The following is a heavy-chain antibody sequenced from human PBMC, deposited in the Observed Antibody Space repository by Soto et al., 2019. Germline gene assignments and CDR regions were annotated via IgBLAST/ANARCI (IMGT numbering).Heavy chain of an antibody. CDR2: IYYSGST. D-gene: IGHD3-16*01. CDR3: ARDSGGGGAFDI. CDR1: GGSSSSGDYY. J-gene: IGHJ3*02. Sequence: PSETLSLTCTVSGGSSSSGDYYWSWIRQPPGKGLEWIGYIYYSGSTYYNPFLKSRFTISIDTSKNQFSLKLNSVTAADTAVYYCARDSGGGGAFDIWGQGTMVTVSS. V-gene: IGHV4-30-4*01.